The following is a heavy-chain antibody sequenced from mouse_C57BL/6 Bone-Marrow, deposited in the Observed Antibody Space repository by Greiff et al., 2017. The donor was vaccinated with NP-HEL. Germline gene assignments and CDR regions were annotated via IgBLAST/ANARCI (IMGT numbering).Heavy chain of an antibody. CDR2: IYPGDGDT. V-gene: IGHV1-82*01. Sequence: VQLQQSGPELVKPGASVKISCKASGYAFSSSWMNWVKQRPGKGLEWIGRIYPGDGDTNYNGKFKGKATLTADKSSSTAYMQLSSLTSEVSAVYFCARVGGNWGFAYWGQGTLVTVSA. CDR3: ARVGGNWGFAY. J-gene: IGHJ3*01. D-gene: IGHD4-1*01. CDR1: GYAFSSSW.